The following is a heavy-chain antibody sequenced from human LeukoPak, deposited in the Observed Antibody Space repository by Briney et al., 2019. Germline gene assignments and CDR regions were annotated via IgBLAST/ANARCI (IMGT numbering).Heavy chain of an antibody. D-gene: IGHD1-26*01. CDR2: INPSSGST. CDR1: GYTFTSYY. Sequence: GASVKVSCKASGYTFTSYYMHWVRQAPGQGLEWMGIINPSSGSTSYAQKFQGRVTMTRDMSTSTVYMELSSLRSEDTAVYYCARDGPNSGSYFDAFDIWGQGTMVTVSS. J-gene: IGHJ3*02. V-gene: IGHV1-46*01. CDR3: ARDGPNSGSYFDAFDI.